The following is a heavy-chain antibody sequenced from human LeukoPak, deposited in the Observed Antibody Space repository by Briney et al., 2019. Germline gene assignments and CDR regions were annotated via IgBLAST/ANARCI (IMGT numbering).Heavy chain of an antibody. CDR2: ISDSGDYT. J-gene: IGHJ4*02. CDR3: AKDTSIGKYCTNGLCSPFDY. Sequence: PGGSLRLSCAGSGFTFSSYAMSWVRQAPGQGLEWVSVISDSGDYTSYADSVRGRFTISRDNSRNTLYLQMISLRPEDTAVYYCAKDTSIGKYCTNGLCSPFDYWGQGTLVTVSS. V-gene: IGHV3-23*01. D-gene: IGHD2-8*01. CDR1: GFTFSSYA.